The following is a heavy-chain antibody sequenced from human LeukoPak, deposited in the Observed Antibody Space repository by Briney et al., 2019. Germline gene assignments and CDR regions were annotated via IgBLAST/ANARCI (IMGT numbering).Heavy chain of an antibody. Sequence: PSETLSLTCTVSGGSISSGDYYWSWIRQPPGKGLEWIGYIYYSGSTYYNPSLKSRVTISVDTSKNQFSLKLSSVTAADTAVYCCARGELVASMSEYFQHWGQGTLVTVSS. V-gene: IGHV4-30-4*01. J-gene: IGHJ1*01. D-gene: IGHD5-12*01. CDR1: GGSISSGDYY. CDR3: ARGELVASMSEYFQH. CDR2: IYYSGST.